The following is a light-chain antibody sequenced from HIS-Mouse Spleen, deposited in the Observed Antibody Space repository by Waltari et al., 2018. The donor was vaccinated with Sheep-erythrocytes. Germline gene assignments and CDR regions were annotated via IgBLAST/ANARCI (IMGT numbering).Light chain of an antibody. J-gene: IGLJ1*01. Sequence: QSALTQPASVSGSPGQSTTISCTGTSSDVGSYNLVSWYQQHPGKAPKLMIYEGSKRPSGVSNRFSGSKSGNTASLTISGLQAEDEADYYCCSYAGSYNHVFATGTKVTVL. CDR1: SSDVGSYNL. CDR3: CSYAGSYNHV. CDR2: EGS. V-gene: IGLV2-23*01.